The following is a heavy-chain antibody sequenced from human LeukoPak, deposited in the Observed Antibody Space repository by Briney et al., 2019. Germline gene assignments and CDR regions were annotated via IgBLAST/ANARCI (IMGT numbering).Heavy chain of an antibody. CDR3: AREPHEKDYGMDV. CDR2: ISSSGSTI. CDR1: GFTFSSYE. J-gene: IGHJ6*02. V-gene: IGHV3-48*03. Sequence: PGGCLRLSCAASGFTFSSYEMNWVRQAPGKGLEWVSYISSSGSTIYYADSVKGRFTISRDNAKNSLYLQMNSLRAEDTAVYYCAREPHEKDYGMDVWGQGTTVTVSS.